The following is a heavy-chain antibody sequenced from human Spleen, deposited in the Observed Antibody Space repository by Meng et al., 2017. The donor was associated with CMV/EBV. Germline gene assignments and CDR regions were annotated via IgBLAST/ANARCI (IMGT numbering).Heavy chain of an antibody. Sequence: SLKISCAASGFIFDDYAMHWVRQVPGKGLEWVSGISWNSGTIVYADSVKGRFTISRDNAKNSLYLQMNSLRAEDTAVYYCAKVSCTSTSCYTGAFYYYYGMDVWGQGTTVTVSS. J-gene: IGHJ6*02. CDR1: GFIFDDYA. CDR3: AKVSCTSTSCYTGAFYYYYGMDV. CDR2: ISWNSGTI. D-gene: IGHD2-2*01. V-gene: IGHV3-9*01.